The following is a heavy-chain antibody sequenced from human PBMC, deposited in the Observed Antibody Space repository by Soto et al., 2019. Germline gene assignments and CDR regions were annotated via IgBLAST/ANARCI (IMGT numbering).Heavy chain of an antibody. D-gene: IGHD4-17*01. CDR2: FGPEGVET. Sequence: ASVKVSCKVSGYTLTELSMHWVRQAPGKGLEWMGSFGPEGVETLYAQSFQGRLTMTENTSTDTLYMELSRLTSEDTAVYYCATGTYYGDATNFDCWGQGALVTVSS. J-gene: IGHJ4*02. V-gene: IGHV1-24*01. CDR1: GYTLTELS. CDR3: ATGTYYGDATNFDC.